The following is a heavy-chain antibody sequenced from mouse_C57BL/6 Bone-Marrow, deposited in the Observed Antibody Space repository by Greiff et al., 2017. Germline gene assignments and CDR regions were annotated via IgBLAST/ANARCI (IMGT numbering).Heavy chain of an antibody. CDR1: GYTFTSYW. CDR2: IYPSDSET. Sequence: QVHVKQPGAELVRPGSSVKLSCKASGYTFTSYWMDWVKQRPGQGLEWIGNIYPSDSETHYNQKFKDKATLTVDKSSSTAYMQLSSLTSEDSAVYYCARRDWHYFDYWGQGTTLTVSS. D-gene: IGHD3-3*01. CDR3: ARRDWHYFDY. V-gene: IGHV1-61*01. J-gene: IGHJ2*01.